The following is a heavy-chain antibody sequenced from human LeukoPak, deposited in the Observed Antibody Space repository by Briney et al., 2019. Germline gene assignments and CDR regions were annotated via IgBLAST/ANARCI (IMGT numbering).Heavy chain of an antibody. D-gene: IGHD6-13*01. J-gene: IGHJ4*02. Sequence: SSETLSLTCAVYGGSFSGYYWSWIRQPPGKGLEWIGEINHSGSTNYNPSLKSRVTISVDTSKNQFSLKLSSVTAADTAVYYCARDGRLWQQPFDYWGQGTLVTVSS. CDR2: INHSGST. V-gene: IGHV4-34*01. CDR3: ARDGRLWQQPFDY. CDR1: GGSFSGYY.